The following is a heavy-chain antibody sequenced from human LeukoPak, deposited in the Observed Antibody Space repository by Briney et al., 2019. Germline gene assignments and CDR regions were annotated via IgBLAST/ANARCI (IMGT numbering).Heavy chain of an antibody. CDR3: ARSPTRARSGGSCNRFCWYFDL. D-gene: IGHD2-15*01. V-gene: IGHV4-34*01. J-gene: IGHJ2*01. CDR1: GGSFSGYY. Sequence: SETLSLTCAVYGGSFSGYYWSWIRQPPGKGLEWIGEINHSGSTNYNPSLKSRVTISVDTSKNQFSLKLSSVTAADTAVYYCARSPTRARSGGSCNRFCWYFDLWGRGTLVTVSS. CDR2: INHSGST.